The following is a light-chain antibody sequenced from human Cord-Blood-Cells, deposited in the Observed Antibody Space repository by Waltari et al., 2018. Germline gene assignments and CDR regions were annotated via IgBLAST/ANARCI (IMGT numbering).Light chain of an antibody. CDR2: EVS. V-gene: IGLV2-14*01. Sequence: QSALTPPASVSGAPGQSITISCTGTSSDVGGSNYVSWYQQHPGKAPKLMIYEVSNRPSGVSNRFSGSKSGNTASLTISGLQAEDEADYYCSSYTSSSTLDYVFGTGTKVTVL. CDR3: SSYTSSSTLDYV. J-gene: IGLJ1*01. CDR1: SSDVGGSNY.